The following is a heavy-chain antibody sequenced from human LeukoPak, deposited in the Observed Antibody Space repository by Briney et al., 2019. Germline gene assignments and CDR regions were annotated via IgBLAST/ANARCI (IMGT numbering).Heavy chain of an antibody. D-gene: IGHD3-3*01. CDR2: ISWDGGST. V-gene: IGHV3-43*01. CDR1: GFTFEDYT. CDR3: AKGSPKDFYGMDV. J-gene: IGHJ6*02. Sequence: GGSLRLSCAAPGFTFEDYTMHGVREAPGKGLEWDSLISWDGGSTYYADSVKGRFTISRDNSKNSLYLQMNSLRTEDTALYYCAKGSPKDFYGMDVWGQGTTVTVSS.